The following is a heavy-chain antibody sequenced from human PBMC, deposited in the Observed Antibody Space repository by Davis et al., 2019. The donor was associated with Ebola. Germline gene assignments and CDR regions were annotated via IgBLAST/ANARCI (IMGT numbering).Heavy chain of an antibody. CDR2: IIPILGIA. CDR1: GGTFSSYA. J-gene: IGHJ5*02. D-gene: IGHD3-9*01. CDR3: ARGPDDTAWFDP. V-gene: IGHV1-69*04. Sequence: SVKVSCKASGGTFSSYAISWVRQAPGQGLEWMGRIIPILGIANYAQKFQGRVTITADKSTSTAYMELSSLRSEDTAVYYCARGPDDTAWFDPWGQGTLVTVSS.